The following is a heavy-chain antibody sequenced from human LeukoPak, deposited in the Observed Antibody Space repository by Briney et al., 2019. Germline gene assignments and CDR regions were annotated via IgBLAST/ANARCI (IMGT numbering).Heavy chain of an antibody. V-gene: IGHV1-2*02. CDR3: AREFLIAAAADGAFDI. CDR2: INPNSGGT. J-gene: IGHJ3*02. Sequence: PGGSLRLSCVASGYTFSGYYMHWVRQAPGQGLEWMGWINPNSGGTNYAQKFQGRVTMTRDTSISTAYMELSRLRSDDTAVYYCAREFLIAAAADGAFDIWGQGTMVTVSS. D-gene: IGHD6-13*01. CDR1: GYTFSGYY.